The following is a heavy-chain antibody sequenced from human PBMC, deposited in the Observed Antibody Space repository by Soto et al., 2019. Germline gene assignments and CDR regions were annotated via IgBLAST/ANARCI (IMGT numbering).Heavy chain of an antibody. Sequence: EVQLVESGGGLVQLGGSLRLSCAASGFTFSDYWMSWVRQAPGKGLEWVANIKVDGSEKNYVDSVKGRFTISRDNAKNSVYLQMVSLRAEYTAVYYWASATVRGQWTLVTVSS. CDR2: IKVDGSEK. J-gene: IGHJ1*01. CDR3: ASATV. D-gene: IGHD1-26*01. V-gene: IGHV3-7*05. CDR1: GFTFSDYW.